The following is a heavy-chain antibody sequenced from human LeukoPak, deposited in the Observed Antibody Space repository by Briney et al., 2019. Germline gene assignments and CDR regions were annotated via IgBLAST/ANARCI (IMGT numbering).Heavy chain of an antibody. D-gene: IGHD3-22*01. Sequence: PSETLSLTCAVSGGSISSGGYSWSWIRQPPGKGLEWIGYIYHSGSTYYNPSLKSRVTISVDRSKNQFSLKLSSVTAADTAVYYCARAPYYYDNSGYFDYWGQGTLVTVSS. CDR3: ARAPYYYDNSGYFDY. J-gene: IGHJ4*02. CDR1: GGSISSGGYS. CDR2: IYHSGST. V-gene: IGHV4-30-2*01.